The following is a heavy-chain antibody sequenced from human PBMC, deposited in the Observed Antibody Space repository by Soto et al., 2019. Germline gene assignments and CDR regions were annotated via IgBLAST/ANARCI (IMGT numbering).Heavy chain of an antibody. Sequence: GESLKISCKGSGYSFTSHWIGWVRQMPGKGLEWMGIIFPGHSHTRYSPSFQGQVTISADKSIITAYLQWNSLKASDTAMYYCARQRTLGGVYYYYYCMDVWGQGTTVTVSS. J-gene: IGHJ6*02. CDR3: ARQRTLGGVYYYYYCMDV. CDR2: IFPGHSHT. D-gene: IGHD6-13*01. CDR1: GYSFTSHW. V-gene: IGHV5-51*01.